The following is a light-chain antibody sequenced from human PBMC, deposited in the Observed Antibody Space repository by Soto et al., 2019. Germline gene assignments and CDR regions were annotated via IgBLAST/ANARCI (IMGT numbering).Light chain of an antibody. CDR1: SVHSTYA. V-gene: IGLV4-69*01. CDR3: QTWANGIVL. Sequence: QLVLTQSPSASASLGASVKLSCTLSSVHSTYAIAWHQQQPEKGPRFLLKLNSDGSLSKGDGIPDRFSGSSSGTERYLTISSLQSEDAADYYCQTWANGIVLFGGGTKLTVL. CDR2: LNSDGSL. J-gene: IGLJ2*01.